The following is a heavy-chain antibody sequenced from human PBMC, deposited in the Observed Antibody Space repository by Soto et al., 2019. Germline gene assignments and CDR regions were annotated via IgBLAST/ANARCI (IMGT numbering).Heavy chain of an antibody. Sequence: QVQLQESGPGLVKPSQTLSLTCTVSGDSISSTEYYWNWVRQHPGKGLEWIGYIYRSGYTYYSPSVKSRVTMSVDTSINQFSLKLTSVTAADTAVYYCATSFGGAYYGMDVWGHGTTVTVSS. CDR3: ATSFGGAYYGMDV. CDR2: IYRSGYT. CDR1: GDSISSTEYY. D-gene: IGHD3-16*01. J-gene: IGHJ6*02. V-gene: IGHV4-31*03.